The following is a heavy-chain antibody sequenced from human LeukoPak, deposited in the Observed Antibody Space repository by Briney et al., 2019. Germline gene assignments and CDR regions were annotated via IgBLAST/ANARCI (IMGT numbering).Heavy chain of an antibody. J-gene: IGHJ4*02. CDR1: GGSISSYY. CDR2: IYYSGST. V-gene: IGHV4-59*01. Sequence: SETLSLTCTVSGGSISSYYWSWIRQPPGKGLEWIGYIYYSGSTNYNPSLKSRVAISVETSKNQFSLKLSSVTAADTAVYYCARREGRYCSGGSCSYYFDYWGQGTLVTVSS. D-gene: IGHD2-15*01. CDR3: ARREGRYCSGGSCSYYFDY.